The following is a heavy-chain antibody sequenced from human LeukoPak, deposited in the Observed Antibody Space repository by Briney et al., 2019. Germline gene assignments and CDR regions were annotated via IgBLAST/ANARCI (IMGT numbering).Heavy chain of an antibody. CDR1: GGSFNGYS. V-gene: IGHV4-34*01. Sequence: PSETLSLTCAVYGGSFNGYSWTWIRQSPGKGLEWIGEINHSGSTNYNPSLTSRVTIPIDTSKNQFSLRMSSVTAADTAVYYCARGAPGYWGQGTLVTVSS. CDR2: INHSGST. CDR3: ARGAPGY. J-gene: IGHJ4*02.